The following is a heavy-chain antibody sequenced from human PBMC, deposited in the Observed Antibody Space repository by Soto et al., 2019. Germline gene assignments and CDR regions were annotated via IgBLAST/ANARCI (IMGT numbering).Heavy chain of an antibody. D-gene: IGHD2-8*01. CDR3: ASDYCTNGVCYRYFDY. CDR1: GYTFTSYD. CDR2: MNPNSGNT. J-gene: IGHJ4*02. Sequence: ASVKVSCKASGYTFTSYDINWVRQATGQGLEWMGWMNPNSGNTGYAQKFQGRVTMTRNASISTAYMELSSLRSEDTAVYYCASDYCTNGVCYRYFDYWGQGTLVTVSS. V-gene: IGHV1-8*01.